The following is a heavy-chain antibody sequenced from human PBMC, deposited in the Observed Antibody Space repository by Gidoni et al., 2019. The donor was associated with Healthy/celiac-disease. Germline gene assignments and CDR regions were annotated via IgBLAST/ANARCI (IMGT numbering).Heavy chain of an antibody. CDR3: ARDYPPPYYDFWSGYSGYGMDV. J-gene: IGHJ6*02. Sequence: EVQLVESGGGLVKPGGSLRLSCAASGFTFSSYSMNWVRQAPGKGLEWVSSISSRSSYIYYADSVKGRFTISRDNAKNSLYLQMNSLRAEDTAVYYCARDYPPPYYDFWSGYSGYGMDVWGQGTTVTVSS. CDR2: ISSRSSYI. D-gene: IGHD3-3*01. V-gene: IGHV3-21*01. CDR1: GFTFSSYS.